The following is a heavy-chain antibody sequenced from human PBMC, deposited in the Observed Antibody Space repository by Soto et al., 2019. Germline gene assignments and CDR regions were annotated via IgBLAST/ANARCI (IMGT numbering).Heavy chain of an antibody. Sequence: EVQLVESGGGLVQPGGSLRLSCAASGFTFSSYNMNWVRQAPGKGLEWVSYFSSSSGTIYYADSVKGRFTISRDNAKNSLNLQMNALRAEATPVYYCAREGDSSGWYNWSDPWAREPWSPSPQ. D-gene: IGHD3-22*01. V-gene: IGHV3-48*01. J-gene: IGHJ5*02. CDR2: FSSSSGTI. CDR1: GFTFSSYN. CDR3: AREGDSSGWYNWSDP.